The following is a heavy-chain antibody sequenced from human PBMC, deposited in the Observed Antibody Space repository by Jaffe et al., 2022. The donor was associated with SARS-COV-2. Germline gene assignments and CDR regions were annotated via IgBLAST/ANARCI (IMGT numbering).Heavy chain of an antibody. J-gene: IGHJ3*02. D-gene: IGHD3-16*01. CDR3: ARDPVGDALDI. V-gene: IGHV4-61*02. CDR1: GGSISSGTSY. Sequence: QVQLQESGPGLVKPSQTLSLTCTVSGGSISSGTSYWSWIRQPAGKGLEWIGRIYTTGATSDNPSLKSRVTMSIETSKNQFSLKLTSVTAADTAVYYCARDPVGDALDIWGQGTLVTVSS. CDR2: IYTTGAT.